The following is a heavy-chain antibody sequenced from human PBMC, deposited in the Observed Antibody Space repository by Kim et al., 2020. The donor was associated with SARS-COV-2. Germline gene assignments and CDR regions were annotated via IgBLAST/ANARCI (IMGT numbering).Heavy chain of an antibody. CDR3: AKGGPASITMVRGVIMRYYYGMDV. V-gene: IGHV3-30*18. CDR2: ISYDGSNK. Sequence: GGSLRLSCAASGFTFSSYGMHWVRQAPGKGLEWVAVISYDGSNKYYADSVKGRFTISRDNSKNTLYLQMNSLRAEDTAVYYCAKGGPASITMVRGVIMRYYYGMDVWGQGTTVTVSS. J-gene: IGHJ6*02. D-gene: IGHD3-10*01. CDR1: GFTFSSYG.